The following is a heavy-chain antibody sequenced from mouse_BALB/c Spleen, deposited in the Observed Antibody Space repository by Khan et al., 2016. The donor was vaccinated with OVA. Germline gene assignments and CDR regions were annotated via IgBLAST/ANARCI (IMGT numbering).Heavy chain of an antibody. V-gene: IGHV3-2*02. Sequence: EVKLLESGPGLVKPSQSLSLTCTVTGYSITSNYAWNWIRQFPGNKLEWMGYISYSGSTSYNQSLKSRISITRDTSKNQFFLQLNSVTTEDTATYYCARKNYYGYALDYWGQGTSVTVSS. D-gene: IGHD1-1*01. J-gene: IGHJ4*01. CDR3: ARKNYYGYALDY. CDR1: GYSITSNYA. CDR2: ISYSGST.